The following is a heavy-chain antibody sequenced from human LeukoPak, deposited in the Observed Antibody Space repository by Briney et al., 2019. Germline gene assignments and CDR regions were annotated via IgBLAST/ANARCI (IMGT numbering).Heavy chain of an antibody. Sequence: SETLSLTCTVSGGSISSYYWSWIRQPAGKGLEWIGRIYTSGSTNYNPSLKSRVTMSVDTSKNQFPLKLSSVTAADTAVYYCARQVRGDGDYLPYWYFDLWGRGTLVTVSS. J-gene: IGHJ2*01. CDR3: ARQVRGDGDYLPYWYFDL. D-gene: IGHD4-17*01. CDR1: GGSISSYY. V-gene: IGHV4-4*07. CDR2: IYTSGST.